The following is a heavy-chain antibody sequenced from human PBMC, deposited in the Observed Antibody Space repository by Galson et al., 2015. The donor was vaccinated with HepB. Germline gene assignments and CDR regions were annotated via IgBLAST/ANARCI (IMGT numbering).Heavy chain of an antibody. CDR2: TIGPGFDT. V-gene: IGHV3-23*01. J-gene: IGHJ2*01. CDR3: AKYGQGVAPAGRYFDL. CDR1: GFAFGRFA. D-gene: IGHD6-13*01. Sequence: SLRLSCAASGFAFGRFAVTWVRQAPGKGLEWVATIGPGFDTHYADSVKGRFTVSRDNSEDTLYLQMNSLRVGDTALYYCAKYGQGVAPAGRYFDLWGRGTLVTVSS.